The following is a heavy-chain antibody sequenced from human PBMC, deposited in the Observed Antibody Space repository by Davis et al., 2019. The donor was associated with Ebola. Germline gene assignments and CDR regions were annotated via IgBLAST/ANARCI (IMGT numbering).Heavy chain of an antibody. V-gene: IGHV3-23*01. CDR3: ARDEDVPYFFYV. J-gene: IGHJ4*02. CDR1: GFSLSGYA. Sequence: GESLKISCAASGFSLSGYAMSWVRQSPGKGLEWLSRISGRGDATDYADSVKGRFTISRDNSKDKVFLHMSGLRPEDTAMYYCARDEDVPYFFYVWGQGALVIVSS. CDR2: ISGRGDAT. D-gene: IGHD2-15*01.